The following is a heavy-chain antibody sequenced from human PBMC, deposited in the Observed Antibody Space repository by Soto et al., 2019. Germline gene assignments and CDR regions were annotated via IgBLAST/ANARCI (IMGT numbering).Heavy chain of an antibody. J-gene: IGHJ6*02. CDR1: GFTVSSNY. CDR2: IYSGGST. D-gene: IGHD3-16*01. V-gene: IGHV3-53*01. CDR3: ARGWGANSYGMDV. Sequence: GGSLRLSCAASGFTVSSNYMSWVRQAPGKGLEWVSVIYSGGSTYYADSVKGRFTISRDNSKNTRYLQMNSLRAEDTAVYYCARGWGANSYGMDVWGQGTTVTVSS.